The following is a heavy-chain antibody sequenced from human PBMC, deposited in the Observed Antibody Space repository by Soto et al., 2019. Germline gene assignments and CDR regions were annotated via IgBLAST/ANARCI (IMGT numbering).Heavy chain of an antibody. Sequence: QVQLVQSGAAVKKPGSSVKVSCKASGGTFSSYTISWVRQAPGEGLEWMGRIIPILGTANYAQKFEGRVTITADKSTSTAYRERSSLGSEDTAVYYCAGGGGEHIVVVPAINDDYYGRDVWGEGTTVTVSA. J-gene: IGHJ6*04. CDR3: AGGGGEHIVVVPAINDDYYGRDV. D-gene: IGHD2-21*02. V-gene: IGHV1-69*08. CDR1: GGTFSSYT. CDR2: IIPILGTA.